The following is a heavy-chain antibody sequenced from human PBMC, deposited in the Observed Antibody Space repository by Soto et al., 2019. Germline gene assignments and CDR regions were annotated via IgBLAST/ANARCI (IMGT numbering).Heavy chain of an antibody. CDR3: ARREVTYYYGSESYYFYY. Sequence: ESLKISCKGSGYSFTSYWIGWVRQMPGKGLEWMGIIYPGDSDTRYSPSFQGQVTISADKSISTAYLQWSSLKASDTAMYYCARREVTYYYGSESYYFYYWGQGTLVTVSS. CDR1: GYSFTSYW. V-gene: IGHV5-51*01. CDR2: IYPGDSDT. D-gene: IGHD3-10*01. J-gene: IGHJ4*02.